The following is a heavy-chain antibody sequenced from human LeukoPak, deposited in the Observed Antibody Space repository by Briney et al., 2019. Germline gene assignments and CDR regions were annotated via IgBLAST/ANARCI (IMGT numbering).Heavy chain of an antibody. V-gene: IGHV3-66*01. CDR3: ARDTTRGFGELFRFNAFDI. CDR1: GFTVSSNS. CDR2: FFSDGNI. D-gene: IGHD3-10*01. J-gene: IGHJ3*02. Sequence: GGSLRLSCAVSGFTVSSNSMSWVRQAPGKGLEWVSVFFSDGNIYYADSVKGRFTISRDNSKNTLCLQMNSLRAEDTAVYYCARDTTRGFGELFRFNAFDIWGQGTMVTVSS.